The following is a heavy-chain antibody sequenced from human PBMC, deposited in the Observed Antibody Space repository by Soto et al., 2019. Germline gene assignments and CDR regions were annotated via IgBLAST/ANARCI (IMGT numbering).Heavy chain of an antibody. J-gene: IGHJ4*02. CDR3: AHRRPYSNSPEYFFDY. CDR2: IYWDDDK. V-gene: IGHV2-5*02. CDR1: GFSLSTSGVD. Sequence: QITLKESGPTLVKPTQPLTLTCTFSGFSLSTSGVDVGWIRQPPGKALEWLALIYWDDDKRYKPSLKSRLTNTKGTSRSQVVLIMTNMDRLDTAAYYCAHRRPYSNSPEYFFDYWGQGTLVTVSS. D-gene: IGHD6-6*01.